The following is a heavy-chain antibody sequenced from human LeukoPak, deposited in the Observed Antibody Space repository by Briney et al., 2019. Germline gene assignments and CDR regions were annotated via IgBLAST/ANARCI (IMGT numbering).Heavy chain of an antibody. V-gene: IGHV4-31*03. CDR2: IYYSGST. J-gene: IGHJ6*04. CDR1: GGSISSGGYY. CDR3: ARVHPSYYYYGMDV. Sequence: SETLSLTCTVSGGSISSGGYYWSWIRQHPGKGLEWIGYIYYSGSTYHNPSLKSRVTISVDTSKNQFSLKLSSVTAADTAVYYCARVHPSYYYYGMDVWGKGTTVTVSS.